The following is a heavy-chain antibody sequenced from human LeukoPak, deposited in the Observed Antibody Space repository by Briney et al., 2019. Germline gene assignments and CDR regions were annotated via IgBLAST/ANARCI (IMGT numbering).Heavy chain of an antibody. CDR2: ISYDGSNK. Sequence: PGRSLRLSCAASGFTFSSYGMHWVRQAPGKGLEWVAVISYDGSNKYHADSVKDRFTISRDNSKNTLYLQMNSLRAEDTAVYYCAKDLYDLVYAISFDYWGQGTLVTVSS. CDR1: GFTFSSYG. J-gene: IGHJ4*02. V-gene: IGHV3-30*18. CDR3: AKDLYDLVYAISFDY. D-gene: IGHD2-8*01.